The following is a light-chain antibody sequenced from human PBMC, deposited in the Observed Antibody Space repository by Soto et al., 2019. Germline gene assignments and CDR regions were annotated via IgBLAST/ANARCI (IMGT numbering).Light chain of an antibody. CDR3: QQYGSSPRT. J-gene: IGKJ1*01. Sequence: EIVLTQSPGAPSLSPGERATLSCGASQSVSSSYLAWYQQKPGQAPRLLIYGASTRATGIPDRFSGSGSGTDFTLTISRLEPEDFAVYYCQQYGSSPRTFGQGTRWIS. V-gene: IGKV3-20*01. CDR2: GAS. CDR1: QSVSSSY.